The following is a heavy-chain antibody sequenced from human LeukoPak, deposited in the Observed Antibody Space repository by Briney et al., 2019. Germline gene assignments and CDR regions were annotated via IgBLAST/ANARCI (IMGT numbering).Heavy chain of an antibody. CDR3: AKDAIDGNGYWEFDY. V-gene: IGHV3-23*01. CDR1: GINFGGYS. D-gene: IGHD5-24*01. CDR2: VLSGGGST. J-gene: IGHJ4*02. Sequence: GGSLILSCAGSGINFGGYSMSCVRQARGKGLEWVSGVLSGGGSTYYADAVKGRFTISRDYSRSPLYQQINSMRADDTAVYYCAKDAIDGNGYWEFDYWGQGTLVTVSS.